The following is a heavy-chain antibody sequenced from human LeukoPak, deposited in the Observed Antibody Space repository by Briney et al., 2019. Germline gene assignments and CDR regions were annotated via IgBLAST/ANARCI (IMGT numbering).Heavy chain of an antibody. CDR2: ISSSGSTI. CDR3: ARRGGYDLLDY. D-gene: IGHD5-12*01. CDR1: GFTFSDYY. V-gene: IGHV3-11*01. J-gene: IGHJ4*02. Sequence: GGSLRLSCAASGFTFSDYYMSWVRQDPGKGLEWVSDISSSGSTIYYADSVKGRFTISGDNAKNSLYLQMNSLRAEDTAVYYCARRGGYDLLDYWGQGTLVTVSS.